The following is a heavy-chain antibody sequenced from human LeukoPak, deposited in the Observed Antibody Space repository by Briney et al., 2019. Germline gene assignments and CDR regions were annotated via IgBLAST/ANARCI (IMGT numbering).Heavy chain of an antibody. V-gene: IGHV4-34*01. CDR3: ARDRVGGYSYGYFYYYMDV. CDR2: INHSGST. Sequence: SETLSLTCAVYGGSFSGYYWSWIRQPPGKGLEWIGEINHSGSTNYNPSLKSRVTISVDTSKNQFSLKLSSVTAADTAVYYCARDRVGGYSYGYFYYYMDVWGKGTTVTVSS. J-gene: IGHJ6*03. CDR1: GGSFSGYY. D-gene: IGHD5-18*01.